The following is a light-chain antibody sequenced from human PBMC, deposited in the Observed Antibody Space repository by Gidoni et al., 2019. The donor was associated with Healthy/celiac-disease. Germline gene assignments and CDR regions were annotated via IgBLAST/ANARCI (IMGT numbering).Light chain of an antibody. CDR3: QQYGSFPLT. CDR2: GAS. CDR1: QSVTSSY. V-gene: IGKV3-20*01. Sequence: EIVLTQSPGILALSPGERATISCRAGQSVTSSYLAWYQQKPGQAPRLLIYGASSRATGLPDRFSGSGSGTDFTLTISRLKPEDFAVYYCQQYGSFPLTFGGGTKVEIK. J-gene: IGKJ4*01.